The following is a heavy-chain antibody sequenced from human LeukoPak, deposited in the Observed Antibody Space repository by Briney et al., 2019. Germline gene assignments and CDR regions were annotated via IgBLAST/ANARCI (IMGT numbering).Heavy chain of an antibody. Sequence: GGSLRLSCAASGFTFSSYLMSWVRQAPGKGLEWVSVIYSGGSTYYADSVKGRFTISRDNSKNTLYLQMNSLRAEDTAVYYCARDQEMYYFDYWGQGTLVTVSS. V-gene: IGHV3-66*01. J-gene: IGHJ4*02. CDR3: ARDQEMYYFDY. CDR1: GFTFSSYL. CDR2: IYSGGST.